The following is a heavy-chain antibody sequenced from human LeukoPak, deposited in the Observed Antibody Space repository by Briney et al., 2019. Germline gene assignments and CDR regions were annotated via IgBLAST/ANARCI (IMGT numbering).Heavy chain of an antibody. D-gene: IGHD3-3*01. V-gene: IGHV4-39*01. CDR2: IYYSGST. CDR3: ARSKAIFGVVITRFDY. CDR1: GGSISSSSYY. J-gene: IGHJ4*02. Sequence: SETLSLTCTVSGGSISSSSYYWGWIRQPPGKGLEWIGSIYYSGSTYYNPSLESRVTISVDTSKNQFSLKLSSVTAADTAVYYCARSKAIFGVVITRFDYWGQGTLVTVSS.